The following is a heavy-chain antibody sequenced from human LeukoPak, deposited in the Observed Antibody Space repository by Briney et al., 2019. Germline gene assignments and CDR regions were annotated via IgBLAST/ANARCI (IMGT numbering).Heavy chain of an antibody. CDR2: INHSGST. CDR1: GGSFIGYY. J-gene: IGHJ6*02. CDR3: ARGPFRGYSGYRVYYGMDV. Sequence: LKPSETLSLTCVVHGGSFIGYYWSWIRQPPGKGLEWIGEINHSGSTNYNPSLESRVTMSADTSNNQLSLNVTSVTAADTAVYYCARGPFRGYSGYRVYYGMDVWGQGTTVTVSS. V-gene: IGHV4-34*01. D-gene: IGHD5-12*01.